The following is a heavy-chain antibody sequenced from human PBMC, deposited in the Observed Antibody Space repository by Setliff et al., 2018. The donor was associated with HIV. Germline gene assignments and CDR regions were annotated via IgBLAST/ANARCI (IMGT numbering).Heavy chain of an antibody. CDR3: ARGRVLEWLLNH. V-gene: IGHV3-64*04. CDR1: GFTFSSYA. CDR2: ISSNGGST. J-gene: IGHJ4*02. D-gene: IGHD3-3*01. Sequence: GGSLRLSCSASGFTFSSYAMHWVRQAPGKGLEYVSAISSNGGSTYYADSVKGRFTISRDNSKNMIFLQMNSLRVDDTAVYYCARGRVLEWLLNHWGQGTRVTVSS.